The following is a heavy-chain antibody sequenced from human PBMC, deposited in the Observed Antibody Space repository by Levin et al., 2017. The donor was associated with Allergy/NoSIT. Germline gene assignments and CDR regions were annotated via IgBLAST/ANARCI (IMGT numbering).Heavy chain of an antibody. V-gene: IGHV1-18*01. D-gene: IGHD3-22*01. CDR1: GYRFNTYG. J-gene: IGHJ4*02. Sequence: GESLKISCKASGYRFNTYGFAWVRQAPGEGLEWLGWISPYNGNTNYAPKVQDRVTLTTDTSTGTVFMELRNLRSDDTAVYYCARGMIKGWFDYWGQGTLVTVSS. CDR2: ISPYNGNT. CDR3: ARGMIKGWFDY.